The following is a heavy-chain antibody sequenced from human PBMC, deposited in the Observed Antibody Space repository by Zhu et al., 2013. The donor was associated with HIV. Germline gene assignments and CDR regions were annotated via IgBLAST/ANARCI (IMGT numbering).Heavy chain of an antibody. CDR3: TRGMEGQTMTAFDI. CDR1: GYXFSNYG. CDR2: ITPYNGKT. J-gene: IGHJ3*02. Sequence: QVQLVQSGAEVKKSGASVRVSCKTSGYXFSNYGINWVRLAPGRGLEWMGWITPYNGKTSYSQKMQGRVTMTADISTGTVNMDLTTLTSDDMALYYCTRGMEGQTMTAFDIWGPRVNGHRLF. D-gene: IGHD1-1*01. V-gene: IGHV1-18*03.